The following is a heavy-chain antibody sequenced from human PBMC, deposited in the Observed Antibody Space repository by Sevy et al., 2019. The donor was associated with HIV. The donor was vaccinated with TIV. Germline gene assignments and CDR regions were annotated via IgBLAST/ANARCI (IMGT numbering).Heavy chain of an antibody. CDR3: SRAWGTWYEFSTNGFDV. V-gene: IGHV3-7*01. Sequence: GGSLRLSCAASGFAFSAYWMNWVRQAPGKGLEWVANIKYDGSEKYYVDSVKGRFTISRDDAKNSVYLQMSSLRAEDTAVYYCSRAWGTWYEFSTNGFDVWGHGTMVTVSS. D-gene: IGHD2-2*01. CDR1: GFAFSAYW. CDR2: IKYDGSEK. J-gene: IGHJ3*01.